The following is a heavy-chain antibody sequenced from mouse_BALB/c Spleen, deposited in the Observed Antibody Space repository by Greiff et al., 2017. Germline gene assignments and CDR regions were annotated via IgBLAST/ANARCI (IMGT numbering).Heavy chain of an antibody. Sequence: EVNVVESGGGLVKPGGSLKLSCAASGFTFSDYYMYWVRQTPEKRLEWVATISDGGSYTYYPDSVKGRFTISRDNAKNNLYLQMSSLKSEDTAMYYCARWSYWYFDVWGAGTTVTVSS. CDR2: ISDGGSYT. V-gene: IGHV5-4*02. J-gene: IGHJ1*01. CDR3: ARWSYWYFDV. CDR1: GFTFSDYY.